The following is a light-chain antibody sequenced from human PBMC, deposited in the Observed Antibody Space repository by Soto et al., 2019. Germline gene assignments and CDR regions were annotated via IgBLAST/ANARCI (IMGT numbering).Light chain of an antibody. Sequence: QSALTQPDSVSGSPGQSITISCTRTSSDVGGYNYVSWYQQHPGKAPKLMIYEVSNRPSGVSNRFSGSKSGNTASLTISGLQAEDEANYYCSSYTSSNTVVFGGGTKLTVL. CDR3: SSYTSSNTVV. V-gene: IGLV2-14*01. J-gene: IGLJ2*01. CDR1: SSDVGGYNY. CDR2: EVS.